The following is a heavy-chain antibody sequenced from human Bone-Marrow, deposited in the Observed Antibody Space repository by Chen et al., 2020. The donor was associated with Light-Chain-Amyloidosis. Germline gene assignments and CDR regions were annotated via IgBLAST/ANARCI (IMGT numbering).Heavy chain of an antibody. V-gene: IGHV3-30-3*01. CDR2: ISYDGSNK. CDR3: ARGGYYYDSSGYQPPGFSWGYYYYYGMDV. Sequence: GFTFSSYAMHWVRQAPGKGLEWVAVISYDGSNKYYADSVKGRFTISRDNSKNTLYLQINSLRAEDTAVYYCARGGYYYDSSGYQPPGFSWGYYYYYGMDVWGQGTTVTVSS. J-gene: IGHJ6*02. CDR1: GFTFSSYA. D-gene: IGHD3-22*01.